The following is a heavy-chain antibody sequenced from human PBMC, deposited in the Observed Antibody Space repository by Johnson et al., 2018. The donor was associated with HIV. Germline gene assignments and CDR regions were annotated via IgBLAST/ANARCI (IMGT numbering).Heavy chain of an antibody. J-gene: IGHJ3*02. CDR3: VRRFYDSSAFDI. Sequence: QVQLVESGGGVVQPGRSLRLSCAASGFTFSSYAMSWVRQAPGKGLEWVAVISYDGTNKYFTDSVRGRFTISRDNSKNTLFLQMNSLRAEDTAVYYCVRRFYDSSAFDIWGQGTMVTVSS. D-gene: IGHD3-22*01. CDR2: ISYDGTNK. CDR1: GFTFSSYA. V-gene: IGHV3-30*04.